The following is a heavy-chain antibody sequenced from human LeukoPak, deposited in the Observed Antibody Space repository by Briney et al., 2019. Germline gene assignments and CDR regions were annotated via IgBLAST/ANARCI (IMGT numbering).Heavy chain of an antibody. Sequence: GGSLRLSCAASGFTFSSYGMHWVRQAPGKGLEGVAFIRYDGSNKYYADSVKGRFTISRDNSKNTLYLQMNSLRAEDTAVYYCAKDGVAYCGGDCYSDYWGQGTLVTVSS. D-gene: IGHD2-21*01. J-gene: IGHJ4*02. CDR3: AKDGVAYCGGDCYSDY. CDR1: GFTFSSYG. CDR2: IRYDGSNK. V-gene: IGHV3-30*02.